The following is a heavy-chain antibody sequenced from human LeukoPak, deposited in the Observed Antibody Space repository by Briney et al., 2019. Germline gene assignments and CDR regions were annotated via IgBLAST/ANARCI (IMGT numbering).Heavy chain of an antibody. CDR3: ARLQTYYYDSSGMEGAFDI. CDR2: IYYSGST. CDR1: GGSISSGDYY. Sequence: SQTLSLTCTVSGGSISSGDYYWSWIRQPPGKGLEWIGYIYYSGSTYYNPSLKSRVTISVDTSKNQFSLKLSSVTAADTAVYYCARLQTYYYDSSGMEGAFDIWGQGTMVTASS. V-gene: IGHV4-30-4*08. J-gene: IGHJ3*02. D-gene: IGHD3-22*01.